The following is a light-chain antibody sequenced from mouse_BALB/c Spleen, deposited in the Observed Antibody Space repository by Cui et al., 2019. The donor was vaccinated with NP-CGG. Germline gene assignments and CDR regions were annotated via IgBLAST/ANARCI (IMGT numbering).Light chain of an antibody. Sequence: QAVVTQESALTTSPGETVTLTCRSSTGTVTTSNFAKWDQEKPDDLLTGIIGGTSNRAQGVPARFSGSLIGDKAALTITGAQTEDEAIYFCALWYSNHWVFGGGTKLTVL. CDR1: TGTVTTSNF. V-gene: IGLV1*01. CDR2: GTS. J-gene: IGLJ1*01. CDR3: ALWYSNHWV.